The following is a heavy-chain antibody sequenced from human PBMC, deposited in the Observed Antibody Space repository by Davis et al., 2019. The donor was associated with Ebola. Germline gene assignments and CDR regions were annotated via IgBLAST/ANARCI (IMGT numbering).Heavy chain of an antibody. CDR2: IYPGDSDT. D-gene: IGHD6-13*01. Sequence: KVSCKGSGYSFTSYWIAWVRQMPGKGLEWMGIIYPGDSDTRYSPSFQGQVTISADKSISTAYLQWSSLKASDTAMYYCASGYSSSWEYYFDYWGQGTLVTVSS. CDR1: GYSFTSYW. CDR3: ASGYSSSWEYYFDY. J-gene: IGHJ4*02. V-gene: IGHV5-51*01.